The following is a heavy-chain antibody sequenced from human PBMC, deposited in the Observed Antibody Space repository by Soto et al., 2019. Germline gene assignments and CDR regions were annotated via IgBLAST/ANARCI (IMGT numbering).Heavy chain of an antibody. CDR2: IYYSGST. CDR1: AGTISTDY. D-gene: IGHD3-10*01. CDR3: ASRSSGSFLGWFDP. Sequence: SETLSLTSTVSAGTISTDYWSGIRQHPGKELEWIGYIYYSGSTNYNPSLKSRVTISVDTSKNQFSLKLSSVTAADTAVYYCASRSSGSFLGWFDPWGQGTQVSVS. J-gene: IGHJ5*02. V-gene: IGHV4-59*01.